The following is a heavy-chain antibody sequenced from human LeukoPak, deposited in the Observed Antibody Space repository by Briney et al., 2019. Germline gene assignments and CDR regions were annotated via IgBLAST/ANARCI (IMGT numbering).Heavy chain of an antibody. J-gene: IGHJ6*02. CDR1: GFTFSSYA. CDR3: AKDLAVAGTLMTRYYYYYYGMDV. D-gene: IGHD6-19*01. V-gene: IGHV3-30*18. Sequence: GGSLRLSCAASGFTFSSYAMSWVRQAPGKGLEWVAVISYDGSNKYYADSVKGRFTISRDNSKNTLYLQMNSLRAEDTAVYYCAKDLAVAGTLMTRYYYYYYGMDVWGQGTTVTVSS. CDR2: ISYDGSNK.